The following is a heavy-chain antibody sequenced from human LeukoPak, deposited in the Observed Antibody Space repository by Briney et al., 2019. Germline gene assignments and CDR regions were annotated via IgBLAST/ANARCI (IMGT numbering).Heavy chain of an antibody. CDR2: ISSSGSTI. Sequence: GGSLRLSCAASGFTFSDYYMSWIRQAPGKGLEWVSYISSSGSTIYYADSVKGRFTISRDNAKNSLYLQMNSLRAEDTAVYYCASLGTMVRDRARIYYYYYMDVWGKGTTVTVSS. CDR3: ASLGTMVRDRARIYYYYYMDV. J-gene: IGHJ6*03. D-gene: IGHD3-10*01. CDR1: GFTFSDYY. V-gene: IGHV3-11*04.